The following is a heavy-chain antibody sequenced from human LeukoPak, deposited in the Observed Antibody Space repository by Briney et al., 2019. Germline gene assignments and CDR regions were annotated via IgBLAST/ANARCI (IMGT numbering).Heavy chain of an antibody. CDR2: IYYSGST. D-gene: IGHD6-13*01. J-gene: IGHJ4*02. Sequence: SETLSLTCTVSGGSISSSSYYWGWLRQPSGKGLEWIGSIYYSGSTYYNPSLKSRVTISVDTSKNQFSLKLSSVTAADTAVYYCARTVRALVYDPRLFDYWGQGTLVTVSS. V-gene: IGHV4-39*01. CDR1: GGSISSSSYY. CDR3: ARTVRALVYDPRLFDY.